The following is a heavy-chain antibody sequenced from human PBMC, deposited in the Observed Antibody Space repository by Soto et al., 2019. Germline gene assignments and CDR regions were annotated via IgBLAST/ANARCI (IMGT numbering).Heavy chain of an antibody. CDR3: ARLPGALVAVLYIYPLDGREAMSDVDV. V-gene: IGHV3-30-3*01. Sequence: QMQLVESGGGVVQPGESLRLSCAASGFTFNYYPMHWVRQTPGKGLEWVAVISFDGSNKYYADSVKGRFTISRDNSKKMLYLQINSLRAEDAAVYYCARLPGALVAVLYIYPLDGREAMSDVDVWGQGTTVSVSS. CDR2: ISFDGSNK. J-gene: IGHJ6*02. D-gene: IGHD6-19*01. CDR1: GFTFNYYP.